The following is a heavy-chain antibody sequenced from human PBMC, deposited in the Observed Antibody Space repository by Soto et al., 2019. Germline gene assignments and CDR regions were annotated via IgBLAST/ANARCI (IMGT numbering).Heavy chain of an antibody. V-gene: IGHV4-59*01. CDR3: AGDCCSGGSCYVDY. D-gene: IGHD2-15*01. J-gene: IGHJ4*02. CDR2: IYYSGST. Sequence: PSETLSLTCTVSGGSISSYYWSWIRQPPGKGLEWIGYIYYSGSTNYNPSLKSRVTISVDTSKNQFSLKLSSVTAADTAVYYCAGDCCSGGSCYVDYWGQGTLVTVSS. CDR1: GGSISSYY.